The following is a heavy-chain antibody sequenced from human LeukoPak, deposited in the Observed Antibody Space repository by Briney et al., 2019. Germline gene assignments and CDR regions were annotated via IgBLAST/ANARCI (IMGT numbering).Heavy chain of an antibody. Sequence: GGSLRLSCAGSGFTFSSYAMSWVRQAPGQGLEWVSVISDSGDYTSYADPVRGRFTISRDNSRNTLYLQMIGLRPEDTAVYYCAKDTSIGKYCTNGVCSPFDYWGQGTLVTVSS. D-gene: IGHD2-8*01. J-gene: IGHJ4*02. CDR3: AKDTSIGKYCTNGVCSPFDY. CDR1: GFTFSSYA. CDR2: ISDSGDYT. V-gene: IGHV3-23*01.